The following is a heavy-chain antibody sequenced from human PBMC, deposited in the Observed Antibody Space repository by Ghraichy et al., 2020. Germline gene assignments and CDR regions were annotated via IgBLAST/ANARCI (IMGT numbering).Heavy chain of an antibody. V-gene: IGHV3-23*01. Sequence: GGSLRLSCAASGSTFSTYAMSWLPQAPGKGLEWVSAISGSGGSTYYADSVKGRFTISRDNSKNTLYLHMNSLRAEDTAVYYCAKAMATIYYGMDVWAQGTPVTVS. CDR3: AKAMATIYYGMDV. CDR2: ISGSGGST. D-gene: IGHD5-24*01. J-gene: IGHJ6*02. CDR1: GSTFSTYA.